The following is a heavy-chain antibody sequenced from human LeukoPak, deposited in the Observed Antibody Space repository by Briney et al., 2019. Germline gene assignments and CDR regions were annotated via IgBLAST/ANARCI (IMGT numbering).Heavy chain of an antibody. V-gene: IGHV3-74*01. CDR1: GFTFSSYW. CDR3: AKVGSLSSGDYVIWFDP. CDR2: INSDGSST. J-gene: IGHJ5*02. D-gene: IGHD4-17*01. Sequence: GSLRLSCAASGFTFSSYWMHWVRQAPGKGLVWVSRINSDGSSTSYADSVKGRFTISRDNAKNTLYLQMNSLRAEDTAVYYCAKVGSLSSGDYVIWFDPWGQGTLVTVSS.